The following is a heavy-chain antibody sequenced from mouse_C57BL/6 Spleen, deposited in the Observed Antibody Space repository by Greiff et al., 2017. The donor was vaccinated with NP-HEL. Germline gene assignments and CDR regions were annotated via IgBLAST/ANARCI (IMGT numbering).Heavy chain of an antibody. CDR3: TTSGRPSLDKGY. D-gene: IGHD1-1*01. J-gene: IGHJ2*01. CDR1: GFNIKDDY. Sequence: VQLQQSGAELVRPGASVKLSCTASGFNIKDDYMHWVKQRPEQGLEWIGWIDPENGDTEYASKFQGKATITADTSSNTAYMQLSSLTSEDTAVYYCTTSGRPSLDKGYWGQGTTLTVSS. V-gene: IGHV14-4*01. CDR2: IDPENGDT.